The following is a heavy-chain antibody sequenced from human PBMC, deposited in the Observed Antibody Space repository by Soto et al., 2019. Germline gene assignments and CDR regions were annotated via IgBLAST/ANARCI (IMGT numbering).Heavy chain of an antibody. V-gene: IGHV3-30*18. CDR3: AKGGRQWLVTSDFNY. Sequence: VQLVESGGGVVQPGRSLRLSCAASGFTFSDYAMHWVRQAPGKGLEWVAVVSHDGRNTHYADSVKGRFTISRDSSKNKVSLEMISLRADDTAVYYCAKGGRQWLVTSDFNYWGQGALVTVSS. D-gene: IGHD6-19*01. J-gene: IGHJ4*02. CDR2: VSHDGRNT. CDR1: GFTFSDYA.